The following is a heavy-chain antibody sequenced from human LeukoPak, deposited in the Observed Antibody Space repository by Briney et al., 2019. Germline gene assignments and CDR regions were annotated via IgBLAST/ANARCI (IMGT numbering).Heavy chain of an antibody. CDR1: GYSISSGYY. Sequence: PSETLSLTCAVSGYSISSGYYWSWIRQPPGKGLEWIGFINNRGTTSYNPSLKSRVTISRDMSKNQFALKLSSVSAADTAVYYCARYRDGDRDISLDYWGQGTLVTVSS. J-gene: IGHJ4*02. CDR3: ARYRDGDRDISLDY. CDR2: INNRGTT. V-gene: IGHV4-38-2*01. D-gene: IGHD4-17*01.